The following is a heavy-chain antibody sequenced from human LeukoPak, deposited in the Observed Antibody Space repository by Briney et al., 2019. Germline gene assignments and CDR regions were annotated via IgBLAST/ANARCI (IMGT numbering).Heavy chain of an antibody. V-gene: IGHV1-69*13. CDR2: IIPIFGTA. J-gene: IGHJ6*02. Sequence: ASVKVSCKASGSTFSSYAISWVRQAPGQGLEWMGGIIPIFGTANYAQKFQGRVTITADESTSTAYMELSSLRSEDTAVYYCARVRQYYDFWSGYYVGDYYYGMDVWGQGTTVTVSS. CDR1: GSTFSSYA. D-gene: IGHD3-3*01. CDR3: ARVRQYYDFWSGYYVGDYYYGMDV.